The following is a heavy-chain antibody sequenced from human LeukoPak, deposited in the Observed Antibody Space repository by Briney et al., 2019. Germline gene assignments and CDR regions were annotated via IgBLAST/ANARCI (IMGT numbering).Heavy chain of an antibody. CDR1: GFTFSSYT. CDR3: ARGPPLFDP. V-gene: IGHV3-48*04. J-gene: IGHJ5*02. Sequence: GGSLRFSCAASGFTFSSYTMNWVRQAPGKGLEWVSYIDLSGSALYYVDSVKGRFTISRDNAKNSLYLQMNSLRAEDTAVYYCARGPPLFDPWGRGTLVAVSS. CDR2: IDLSGSAL.